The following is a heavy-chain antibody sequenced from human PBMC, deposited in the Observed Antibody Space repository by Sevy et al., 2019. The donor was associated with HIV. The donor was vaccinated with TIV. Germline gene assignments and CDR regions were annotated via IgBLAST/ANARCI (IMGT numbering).Heavy chain of an antibody. Sequence: ASVKVSCKASGYTFTGYYMHWVRQAPGQGLEWMGRINPNSGGTNYAQQFQGRVPMTRNTSISLAYMELSRLGSGDTAVDYCARAIIIMAHIGSFPFDYWGQGTLVTVSS. CDR2: INPNSGGT. V-gene: IGHV1-2*06. D-gene: IGHD3-10*01. CDR1: GYTFTGYY. J-gene: IGHJ4*02. CDR3: ARAIIIMAHIGSFPFDY.